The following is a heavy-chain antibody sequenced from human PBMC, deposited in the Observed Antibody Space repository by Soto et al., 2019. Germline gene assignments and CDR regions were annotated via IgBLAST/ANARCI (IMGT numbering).Heavy chain of an antibody. CDR3: ARAQYDFRRGSDDYSMGD. CDR2: SYYTGST. V-gene: IGHV4-61*01. J-gene: IGHJ6*02. CDR1: GGSVSSEIPN. Sequence: SETLSLACSVSGGSVSSEIPNWSWIRQRPXKGLESIGYSYYTGSTYYNPSLKCRVTMSVATSRYQVYLRPRSVPRADTGVYYCARAQYDFRRGSDDYSMGDWGQGSNDSVSS. D-gene: IGHD3-3*01.